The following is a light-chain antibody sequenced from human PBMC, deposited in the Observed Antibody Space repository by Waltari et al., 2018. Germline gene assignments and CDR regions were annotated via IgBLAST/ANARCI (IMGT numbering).Light chain of an antibody. CDR3: QCYDSSLSGSV. CDR1: SPNIGAGYA. V-gene: IGLV1-40*01. J-gene: IGLJ3*02. Sequence: QSVLTQPPSVSGAPGHRVTIPRTGSSPNIGAGYAVHRYQQLPGTAPKLLIYGNTNRPSGVPDRFSGSKSGTSASLAITGLQAEDEADYYCQCYDSSLSGSVFGGGTKLTVL. CDR2: GNT.